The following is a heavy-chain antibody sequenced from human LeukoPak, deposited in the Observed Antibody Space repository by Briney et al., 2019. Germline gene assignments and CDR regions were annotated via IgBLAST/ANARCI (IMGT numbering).Heavy chain of an antibody. CDR3: TQFNY. J-gene: IGHJ4*02. Sequence: GGSLRLSCAASGFTFSSYAMSWVRQAPGKGLEWVGRIRSKADNYATAYAASVQGRCTISRDDSKNTAYLQLNSLKTEDTAVYYCTQFNYWGQGALVTVSS. CDR1: GFTFSSYA. D-gene: IGHD5-24*01. CDR2: IRSKADNYAT. V-gene: IGHV3-73*01.